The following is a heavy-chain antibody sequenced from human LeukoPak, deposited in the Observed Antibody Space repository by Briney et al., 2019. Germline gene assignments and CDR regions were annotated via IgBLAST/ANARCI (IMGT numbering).Heavy chain of an antibody. CDR1: GYTFTVHY. V-gene: IGHV1-2*02. CDR2: INPNNGDT. J-gene: IGHJ4*02. D-gene: IGHD3-22*01. CDR3: ARVPYYYDSSGYYYVLGY. Sequence: ASVKVSCKASGYTFTVHYIHWVRQAPAQGLEWMGWINPNNGDTNYAQKFQGRVTMTRDTSITTAYMELSRLRSDDTAVYYCARVPYYYDSSGYYYVLGYWGQGTLVTVSS.